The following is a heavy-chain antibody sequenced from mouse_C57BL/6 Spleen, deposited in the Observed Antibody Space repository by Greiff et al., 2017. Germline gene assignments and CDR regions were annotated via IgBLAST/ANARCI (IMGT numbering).Heavy chain of an antibody. CDR1: GYSITSGYY. CDR3: ANYDYDVGVAY. J-gene: IGHJ3*01. D-gene: IGHD2-4*01. V-gene: IGHV3-6*01. CDR2: ISYDGSN. Sequence: EVQVVESGPGLVKPSQSLSLTCSVTGYSITSGYYWNWIRQFPGNKLAWMGYISYDGSNNYNPSLKNRISITRDTSKNQFFLKLNSVTTEDTATYYCANYDYDVGVAYWGQGTLV.